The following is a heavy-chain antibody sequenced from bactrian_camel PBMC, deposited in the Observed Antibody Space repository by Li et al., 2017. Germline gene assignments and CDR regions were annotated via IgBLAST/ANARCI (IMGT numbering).Heavy chain of an antibody. CDR2: VSWSGDST. D-gene: IGHD7*01. CDR3: ALLVAPRRSRADFGY. Sequence: QLVESGGGLVQPGGSLGLSCAASGFTFGINGMSWIRHSPGNGLECISAVSWSGDSTTYADSVKGRFTISRDNAKSTVYLQMNNLKPEDTAVYYCALLVAPRRSRADFGYWGQGTQVTVS. J-gene: IGHJ6*01. CDR1: GFTFGING. V-gene: IGHV3S17*01.